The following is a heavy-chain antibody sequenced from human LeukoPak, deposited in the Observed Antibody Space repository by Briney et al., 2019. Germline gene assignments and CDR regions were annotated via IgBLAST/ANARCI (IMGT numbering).Heavy chain of an antibody. CDR3: ARGQLRGGSCYVKVCYYYYMDV. CDR2: INHSGST. Sequence: SETLSLTCAVYGGSFSGYYWSWIRQPPGKGLEWIGEINHSGSTNYNPSLKSRVTISVDTSRNQFSLKLSSVTAADTAVYYCARGQLRGGSCYVKVCYYYYMDVWGKGTTVTVSS. CDR1: GGSFSGYY. D-gene: IGHD2-15*01. J-gene: IGHJ6*03. V-gene: IGHV4-34*01.